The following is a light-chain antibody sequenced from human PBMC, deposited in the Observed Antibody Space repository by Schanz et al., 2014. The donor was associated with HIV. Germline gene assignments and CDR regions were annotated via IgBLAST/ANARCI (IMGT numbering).Light chain of an antibody. V-gene: IGLV2-8*01. CDR1: SSDVGGYNY. Sequence: QSVLTQPASVSGSPGQSITISCTGTSSDVGGYNYVSWYQQHPGKAPKLMIYEVTKRPSGVPDRFSGSKSGNTASLTVSRLQAEDEADYYCSSFAGSLYVFGTGTKVTVL. CDR2: EVT. J-gene: IGLJ1*01. CDR3: SSFAGSLYV.